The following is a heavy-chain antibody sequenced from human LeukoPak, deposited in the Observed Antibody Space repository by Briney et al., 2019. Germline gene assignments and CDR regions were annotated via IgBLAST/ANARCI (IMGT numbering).Heavy chain of an antibody. CDR1: GGSISSSSAY. CDR3: ARDGPQWLAAFDY. J-gene: IGHJ4*02. CDR2: IYKSGST. D-gene: IGHD6-19*01. Sequence: SETLSLTCTVSGGSISSSSAYWGWIRQPPGKGLEWIGNIYKSGSTNYSPSLKSRVTISVDTSKNQFSLKLSSVTAAGTVVYYCARDGPQWLAAFDYWGQGTLVTVSS. V-gene: IGHV4-39*07.